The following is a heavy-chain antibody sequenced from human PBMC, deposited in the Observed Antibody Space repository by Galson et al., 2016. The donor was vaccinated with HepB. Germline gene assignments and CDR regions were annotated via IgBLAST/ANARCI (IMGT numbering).Heavy chain of an antibody. Sequence: SVKVSCKASGYTFTRYWMHWVRQAPGQGLEWMGIINPSSGITTYAQKFQGRVTMTRDTSTSTAYMELSSLRFENTAVYYCARVKLWPLHNFDTWGQGTLVTVSS. D-gene: IGHD2/OR15-2a*01. CDR1: GYTFTRYW. V-gene: IGHV1-46*01. CDR2: INPSSGIT. CDR3: ARVKLWPLHNFDT. J-gene: IGHJ5*02.